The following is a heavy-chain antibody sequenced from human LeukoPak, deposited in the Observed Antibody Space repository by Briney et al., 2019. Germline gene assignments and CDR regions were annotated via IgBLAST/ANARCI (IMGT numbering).Heavy chain of an antibody. CDR1: GFTFGSYG. J-gene: IGHJ4*02. Sequence: PGGSLRLSCAASGFTFGSYGMHWVRQAPGKGLEYVSAITRNGGSTYYANSVKGRFTISRDNSKNTLFLQMGSPRAEDMAVYYCASRSSGSYNYWGQGTLVTVSS. D-gene: IGHD1-26*01. CDR2: ITRNGGST. V-gene: IGHV3-64*01. CDR3: ASRSSGSYNY.